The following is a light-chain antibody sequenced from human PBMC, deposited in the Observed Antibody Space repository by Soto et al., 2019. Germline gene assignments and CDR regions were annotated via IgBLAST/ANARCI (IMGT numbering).Light chain of an antibody. J-gene: IGKJ3*01. Sequence: EIVLTQSPGTLSLSPGERATLSCRASQSVSRSNLAWYQQKPGQAPRHLIYGASSRATGIPDKFTGSASGTSFTLIMSKLEPEDFAVYYCQQYGSSPFTFGPGTKVDIK. CDR2: GAS. CDR3: QQYGSSPFT. V-gene: IGKV3-20*01. CDR1: QSVSRSN.